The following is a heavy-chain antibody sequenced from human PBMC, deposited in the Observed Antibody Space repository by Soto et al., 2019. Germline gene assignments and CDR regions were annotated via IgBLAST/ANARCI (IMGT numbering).Heavy chain of an antibody. CDR2: TYYRSKWYN. Sequence: KQSQTLSLTCAISGDSVSSNSAAWNWIRQSPSRGLEWLGRTYYRSKWYNDYAVSVKSRITINPDTSKNQFSLQLNSVTPEDTAVYYCARAYGNWKTAPFDYWGQGTLVTVSS. CDR3: ARAYGNWKTAPFDY. D-gene: IGHD1-1*01. CDR1: GDSVSSNSAA. V-gene: IGHV6-1*01. J-gene: IGHJ4*02.